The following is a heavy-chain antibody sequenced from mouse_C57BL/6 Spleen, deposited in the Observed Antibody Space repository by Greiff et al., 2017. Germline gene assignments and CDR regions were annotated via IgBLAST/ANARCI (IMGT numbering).Heavy chain of an antibody. Sequence: VQLQQSGAELMKPGASVKLSCKATGYTFTGYWIEWVKQRPGHGLEWIGEILPGSGSTNYNEKFKGKATFTADNSSNTDYMQLSSLTTADSAIYYCALFYYGSSQAWFAYWGQGTLVTVSA. CDR3: ALFYYGSSQAWFAY. J-gene: IGHJ3*01. CDR2: ILPGSGST. V-gene: IGHV1-9*01. CDR1: GYTFTGYW. D-gene: IGHD1-1*01.